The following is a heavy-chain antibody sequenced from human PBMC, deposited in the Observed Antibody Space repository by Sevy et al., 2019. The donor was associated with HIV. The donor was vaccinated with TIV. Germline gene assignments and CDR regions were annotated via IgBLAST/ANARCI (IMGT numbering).Heavy chain of an antibody. V-gene: IGHV1-2*02. J-gene: IGHJ5*02. CDR2: INPNSGST. CDR1: GYTFTGYY. CDR3: ARTAYYDILTGGSFDP. D-gene: IGHD3-9*01. Sequence: ASVKVSCKASGYTFTGYYMHWVRQAPGQGLEWMGWINPNSGSTNYAQKFQGRVTMTRDTSISTAYMELSRLRSDDTAVYYCARTAYYDILTGGSFDPWGQGTLVTVSS.